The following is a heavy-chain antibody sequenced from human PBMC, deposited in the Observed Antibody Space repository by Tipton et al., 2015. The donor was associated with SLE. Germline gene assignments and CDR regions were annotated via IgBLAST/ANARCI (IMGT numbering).Heavy chain of an antibody. CDR3: ARASSDTAKDY. J-gene: IGHJ4*02. CDR1: GFTFSSYW. Sequence: SLRLSCAASGFTFSSYWMSWVRQAPGRGLEWVAKIKEDGSEKYYVDSVKGRFTISRDNAKNSLYLQMNSLRAEDTAVYYCARASSDTAKDYWGQGTLVTVSS. CDR2: IKEDGSEK. D-gene: IGHD5-18*01. V-gene: IGHV3-7*01.